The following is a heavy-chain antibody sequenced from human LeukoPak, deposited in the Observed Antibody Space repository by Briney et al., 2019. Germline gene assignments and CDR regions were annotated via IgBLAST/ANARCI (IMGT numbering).Heavy chain of an antibody. J-gene: IGHJ3*02. V-gene: IGHV5-51*01. CDR3: ARPALMTTVTPDAFDI. CDR2: IYPGDSDT. Sequence: EESLKISCKGSGYSFTSYWIGWVRQMPGKGLEWMGIIYPGDSDTRYSPSFQGQVTISADKSISTAYLQWSSLKASDTAMYYCARPALMTTVTPDAFDIWGQGTMLTVSS. CDR1: GYSFTSYW. D-gene: IGHD4-17*01.